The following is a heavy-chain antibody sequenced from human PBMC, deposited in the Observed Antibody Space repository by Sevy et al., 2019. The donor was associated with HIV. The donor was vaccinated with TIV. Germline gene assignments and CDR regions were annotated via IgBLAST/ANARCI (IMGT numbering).Heavy chain of an antibody. V-gene: IGHV5-51*01. J-gene: IGHJ6*02. CDR2: IYPDDSDT. CDR1: GYTFNSYW. D-gene: IGHD4-17*01. CDR3: ARHHASYGVTGYYYYYGLDV. Sequence: GESLKISCKGSGYTFNSYWIGWVRQMPGKGLEWMGIIYPDDSDTRYSPSFQGQVTISADKSISTAYLQWSSLKASDTAMYYCARHHASYGVTGYYYYYGLDVWGQGTTVTVSS.